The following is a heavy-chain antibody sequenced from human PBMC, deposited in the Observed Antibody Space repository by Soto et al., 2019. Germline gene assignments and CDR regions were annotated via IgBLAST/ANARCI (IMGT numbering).Heavy chain of an antibody. V-gene: IGHV3-30*18. CDR1: GFTFSSYG. J-gene: IGHJ4*02. CDR3: AKLSGYCSGGSCYYSSFDY. Sequence: GGSLRLSCAASGFTFSSYGMHWVRQAPGKGLEWVAVISYDGSNKYYADSVKGRFTISRDNSKNTLYLQMNSLRAEDTAVYYCAKLSGYCSGGSCYYSSFDYWGQGTLVTVSS. CDR2: ISYDGSNK. D-gene: IGHD2-15*01.